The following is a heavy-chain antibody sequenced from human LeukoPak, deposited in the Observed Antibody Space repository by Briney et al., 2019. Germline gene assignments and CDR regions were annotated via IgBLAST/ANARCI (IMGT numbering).Heavy chain of an antibody. Sequence: SETLSLTCTVPGGSISSYYWSWIRQPPGKGLEWIGYIYYSGSTNYNPSLKSRVTISVDTSKNQFSLKLSSVTAADTAVYYCARGPYSSEHWGQGTLVTVS. CDR3: ARGPYSSEH. J-gene: IGHJ4*02. CDR1: GGSISSYY. D-gene: IGHD6-19*01. CDR2: IYYSGST. V-gene: IGHV4-59*01.